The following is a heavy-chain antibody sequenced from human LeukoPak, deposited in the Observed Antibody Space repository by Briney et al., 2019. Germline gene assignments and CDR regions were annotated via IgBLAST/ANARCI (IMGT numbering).Heavy chain of an antibody. CDR1: GFTFSSYG. CDR2: IWYDGSNK. J-gene: IGHJ4*02. Sequence: GGSLRLSCAASGFTFSSYGMHWVRQAPGKGLEWVAVIWYDGSNKYYADSVKGRFTISRDNSKNTLFLQMSSLRAEDTAVYYCARDRDEYGDYSYFDYWGQGTLVTVSS. V-gene: IGHV3-33*01. D-gene: IGHD4-17*01. CDR3: ARDRDEYGDYSYFDY.